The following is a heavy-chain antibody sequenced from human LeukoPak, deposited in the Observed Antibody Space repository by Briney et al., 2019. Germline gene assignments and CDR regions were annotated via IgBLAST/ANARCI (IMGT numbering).Heavy chain of an antibody. CDR2: INPNSGGT. CDR1: GYTFTGYF. Sequence: ASVKVSCKASGYTFTGYFLHWVRQAPGQGLEWMGWINPNSGGTNYAQKFQGRVNTTSDTSISTAYMELSSLTSEDTAVYYCARHDFDLPMIYSFFVHWGQGTLVTVSS. V-gene: IGHV1-2*02. J-gene: IGHJ5*02. D-gene: IGHD3-3*01. CDR3: ARHDFDLPMIYSFFVH.